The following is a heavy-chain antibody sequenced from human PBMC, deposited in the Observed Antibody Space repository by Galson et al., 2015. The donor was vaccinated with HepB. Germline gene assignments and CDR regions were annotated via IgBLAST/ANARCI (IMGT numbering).Heavy chain of an antibody. Sequence: SLRLSCAASGFTFSSYSMNWVRQAPGKGLEWVSYISSSSTLYYADSVKGRFTISRDNAKNSLYLQMNSLRAEDTAVYYCARDRKHSIEPAVWGQGTLVTVSS. V-gene: IGHV3-48*04. J-gene: IGHJ4*02. CDR3: ARDRKHSIEPAV. D-gene: IGHD2-15*01. CDR2: ISSSSTL. CDR1: GFTFSSYS.